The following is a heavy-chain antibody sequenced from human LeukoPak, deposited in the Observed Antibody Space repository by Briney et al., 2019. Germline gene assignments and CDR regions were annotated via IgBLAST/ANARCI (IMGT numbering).Heavy chain of an antibody. CDR3: AKDFLVGATTAYYYYMDV. D-gene: IGHD1-26*01. Sequence: GGSLRLSCAASEFTFSSYAMSWVRQAPGKGLEWVSAISGSGGSTYYADSVKGRFTISRDNFKNTLYLQMNSLRAEDTAVYYCAKDFLVGATTAYYYYMDVWGKGTTVTISS. CDR1: EFTFSSYA. CDR2: ISGSGGST. V-gene: IGHV3-23*01. J-gene: IGHJ6*03.